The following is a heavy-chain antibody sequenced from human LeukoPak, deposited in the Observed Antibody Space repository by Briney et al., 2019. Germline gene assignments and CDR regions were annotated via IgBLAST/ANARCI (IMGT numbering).Heavy chain of an antibody. J-gene: IGHJ3*02. V-gene: IGHV4-61*02. CDR3: ARVPIYYYGSGDNAFDI. CDR2: ISTSGST. CDR1: GDSITSRNW. Sequence: SGTLSLTCDVSGDSITSRNWWNWIRQPAGKGLEWIGRISTSGSTNYNPSLKSRVTISVDTSKNQFSLRLSSVTAADTAVYYCARVPIYYYGSGDNAFDIWGQGTMVTVSS. D-gene: IGHD3-10*01.